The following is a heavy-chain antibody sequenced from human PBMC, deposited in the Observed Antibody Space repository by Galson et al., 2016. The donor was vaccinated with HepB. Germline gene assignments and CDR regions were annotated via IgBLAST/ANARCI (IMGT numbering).Heavy chain of an antibody. D-gene: IGHD1-20*01. J-gene: IGHJ4*02. V-gene: IGHV3-21*01. CDR1: GFTFSSYS. Sequence: SLRLSCAASGFTFSSYSMNWVRQAPGKGLEWVSFISNSSTYIYYADSVRGRFTISRDNAKNSLYLQMNSLRAEDTAVYYCARLVDNWNEAGRFDSWGQGTLVTVSS. CDR2: ISNSSTYI. CDR3: ARLVDNWNEAGRFDS.